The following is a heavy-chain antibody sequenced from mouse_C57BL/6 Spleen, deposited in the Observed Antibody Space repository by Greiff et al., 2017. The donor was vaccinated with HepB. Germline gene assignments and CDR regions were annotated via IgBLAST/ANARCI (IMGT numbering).Heavy chain of an antibody. CDR3: ASRGDGSSYWYFDV. J-gene: IGHJ1*03. CDR1: GYTFTDYN. Sequence: EVQLQQSGPELVKPGASVKIPCKASGYTFTDYNMDWVKQSHGKSLEWIGDINPNNGGTIYNQKFKGKATLTVDKSSSTAYMELRSLTSEDTAVYYCASRGDGSSYWYFDVWGTGTTVTVSS. V-gene: IGHV1-18*01. CDR2: INPNNGGT. D-gene: IGHD1-1*01.